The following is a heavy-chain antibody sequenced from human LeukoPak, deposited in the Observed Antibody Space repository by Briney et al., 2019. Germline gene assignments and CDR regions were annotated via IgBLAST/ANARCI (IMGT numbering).Heavy chain of an antibody. Sequence: GGSLRLSCAASGFTFSSYAMHWVRQAPGKGLEWVAVISYDGSNKYYADSVKGRFTISRDNSKNTLYLQMNSLRAEDTAVYYCARDEGRGVTSVIDYWGQGTLVTVPS. CDR1: GFTFSSYA. CDR3: ARDEGRGVTSVIDY. CDR2: ISYDGSNK. J-gene: IGHJ4*02. D-gene: IGHD3-10*01. V-gene: IGHV3-30*04.